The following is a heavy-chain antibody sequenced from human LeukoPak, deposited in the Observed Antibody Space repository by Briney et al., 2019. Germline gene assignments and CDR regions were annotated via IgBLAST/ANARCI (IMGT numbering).Heavy chain of an antibody. Sequence: GGSLRLSCAASGFTFDDYAMHWVRQAPGKGLEWVSLISWDGGSTYYADSVKGRFTISRDNSKNSLYLQMYSLRAEDTALYYCAKDISMGLHYDFWSGTNYYYYYMDVWGKGTTVTVSS. J-gene: IGHJ6*03. CDR2: ISWDGGST. CDR1: GFTFDDYA. D-gene: IGHD3-3*01. CDR3: AKDISMGLHYDFWSGTNYYYYYMDV. V-gene: IGHV3-43D*03.